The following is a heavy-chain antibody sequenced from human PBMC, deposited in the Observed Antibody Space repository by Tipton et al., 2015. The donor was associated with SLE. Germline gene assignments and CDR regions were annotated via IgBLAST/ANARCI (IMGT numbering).Heavy chain of an antibody. D-gene: IGHD3-22*01. CDR3: AKGGARGWPFDY. Sequence: TLSLICSVSGGSISSNAYYWGWIRQPPGKGLEWIGTVYYSGTTYHNPSLKSRLTTSVDTSKNQFYLRLSSVTAADTAVYYCAKGGARGWPFDYWGQGTLVTVSS. J-gene: IGHJ4*02. CDR2: VYYSGTT. CDR1: GGSISSNAYY. V-gene: IGHV4-39*01.